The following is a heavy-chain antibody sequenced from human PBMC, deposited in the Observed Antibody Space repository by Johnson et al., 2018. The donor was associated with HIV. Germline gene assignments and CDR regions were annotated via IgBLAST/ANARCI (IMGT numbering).Heavy chain of an antibody. CDR1: GFTFTSYW. J-gene: IGHJ3*02. V-gene: IGHV3-7*01. CDR2: IKQDGSEK. D-gene: IGHD5-18*01. Sequence: EVQLVESGGGLVQPGGSLRLSCAASGFTFTSYWMTWARQAPGKGLEWVANIKQDGSEKYYVDSVKGRFTISRDNAKNSLYLQMNSLRAEDTAVYYCVRLPSGYNRDTFNIWGQGTMVTVSS. CDR3: VRLPSGYNRDTFNI.